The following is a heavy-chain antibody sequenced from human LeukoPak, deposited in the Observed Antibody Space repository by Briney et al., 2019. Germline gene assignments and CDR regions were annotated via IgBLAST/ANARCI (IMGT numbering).Heavy chain of an antibody. CDR2: IPYDGSDK. Sequence: GGSLRLSCAASGFTFSSYAMRWVRHAPGKGLEWEALIPYDGSDKYYTDSVKGRFTISRDNSTNTVYVQMNSLKPEDTGVYYCARYSPPAYYDILTAYSTGFDYWGQGTLVTVST. J-gene: IGHJ4*02. D-gene: IGHD3-9*01. CDR1: GFTFSSYA. V-gene: IGHV3-30*04. CDR3: ARYSPPAYYDILTAYSTGFDY.